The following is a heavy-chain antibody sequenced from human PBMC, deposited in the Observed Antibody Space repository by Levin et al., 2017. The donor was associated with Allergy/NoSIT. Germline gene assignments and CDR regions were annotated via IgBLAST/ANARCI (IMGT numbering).Heavy chain of an antibody. CDR2: ISGSGGST. CDR3: AKDWEWLFRGRGVDY. J-gene: IGHJ4*02. D-gene: IGHD3-3*01. Sequence: PGGSLRLSCAASGFTFRSYAMSWVRQAPGKGLEWVSAISGSGGSTYYADSVKGRFTISRDNSKNTLYLQMNSLRAEDTAVYYCAKDWEWLFRGRGVDYWGQGTLVTVSS. V-gene: IGHV3-23*01. CDR1: GFTFRSYA.